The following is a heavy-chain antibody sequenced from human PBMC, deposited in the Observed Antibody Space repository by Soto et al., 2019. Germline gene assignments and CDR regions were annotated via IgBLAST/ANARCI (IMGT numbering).Heavy chain of an antibody. CDR1: GGTFSSYA. CDR3: ARLGYCTNGVCFPA. D-gene: IGHD2-8*01. CDR2: IIPIFGTA. V-gene: IGHV1-69*06. Sequence: SVKVSCKASGGTFSSYAINWVRQAPGQGLEWMGGIIPIFGTANYAQKFQGRVTITADKSTSTAYMELSSLRSEDTAVYYCARLGYCTNGVCFPAWGQGTLVTVSS. J-gene: IGHJ5*02.